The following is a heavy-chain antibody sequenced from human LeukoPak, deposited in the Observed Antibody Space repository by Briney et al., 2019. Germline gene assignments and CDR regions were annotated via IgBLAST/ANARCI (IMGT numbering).Heavy chain of an antibody. CDR2: ISSDGGNT. CDR3: ARDAARYGSGWYYDF. CDR1: AFTFSSSA. J-gene: IGHJ4*02. Sequence: GGSLRLSCATSAFTFSSSAMSWVRQAPGKGLEWVSAISSDGGNTYYADSVKGRFTISRDNSRNTLYLQMNSLRAEDTAVYYCARDAARYGSGWYYDFWGQGTLVTVSS. D-gene: IGHD6-19*01. V-gene: IGHV3-23*01.